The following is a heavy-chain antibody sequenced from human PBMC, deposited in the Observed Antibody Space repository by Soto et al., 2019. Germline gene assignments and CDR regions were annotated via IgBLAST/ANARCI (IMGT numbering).Heavy chain of an antibody. CDR3: AKDTYYYDRSGYYTYDH. Sequence: GGSLRLSCAASGFTVSSNYMSWVRQAPGKGLEWVASVSYDGSNKHYADSVKGRFTISRDNSRNTLDLQMNSLRAEDTAVYYCAKDTYYYDRSGYYTYDHWGQGTQVTVS. D-gene: IGHD3-22*01. CDR2: VSYDGSNK. CDR1: GFTVSSNY. V-gene: IGHV3-30*18. J-gene: IGHJ4*02.